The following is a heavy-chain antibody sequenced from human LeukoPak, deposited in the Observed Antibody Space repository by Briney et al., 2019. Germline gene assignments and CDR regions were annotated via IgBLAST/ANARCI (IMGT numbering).Heavy chain of an antibody. J-gene: IGHJ4*02. V-gene: IGHV3-23*01. CDR2: LSGSGGST. D-gene: IGHD6-19*01. Sequence: GGPLRLSCAASGFTFSSYAMSWVRQAPGKGLEWVSALSGSGGSTFYADSVKGRFTISRDNSKNTLFLQMNSLRAEDTAVYYCAKGRAAVAGTFDYWGQGTLVTVSS. CDR1: GFTFSSYA. CDR3: AKGRAAVAGTFDY.